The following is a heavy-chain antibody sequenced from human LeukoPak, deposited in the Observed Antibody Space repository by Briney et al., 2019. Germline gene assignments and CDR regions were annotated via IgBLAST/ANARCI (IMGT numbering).Heavy chain of an antibody. CDR2: ISSSSSTI. CDR1: GFTFSSYS. V-gene: IGHV3-48*04. J-gene: IGHJ6*03. Sequence: GGSLRLSCAASGFTFSSYSMNWVRQAPGEGLEWVSYISSSSSTIYYADSVKGRFTISRDNAKNSLYLQMNSLRAEDTAVYYCARAPSVEWLGPDYYYYMDVWGKGTTVTVSS. CDR3: ARAPSVEWLGPDYYYYMDV. D-gene: IGHD3-3*01.